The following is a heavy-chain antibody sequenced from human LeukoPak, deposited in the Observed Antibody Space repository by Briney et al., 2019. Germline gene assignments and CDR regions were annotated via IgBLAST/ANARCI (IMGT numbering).Heavy chain of an antibody. J-gene: IGHJ4*02. Sequence: PGGSLRLSCAASGFTFSSYAMSWVRQAPGKGLEWVSAISGSGGSTYYADSVKGRFTISRDNSKNTLYLQMNSLRAEDTAVYYCAKNQRTGIAALYYFDYWGQGTLVTVSS. CDR1: GFTFSSYA. CDR2: ISGSGGST. D-gene: IGHD6-13*01. V-gene: IGHV3-23*01. CDR3: AKNQRTGIAALYYFDY.